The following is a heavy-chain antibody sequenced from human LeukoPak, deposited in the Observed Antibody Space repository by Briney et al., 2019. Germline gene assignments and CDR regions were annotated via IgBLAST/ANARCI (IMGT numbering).Heavy chain of an antibody. CDR3: ARGPFGSGSPYYFDH. D-gene: IGHD3-10*01. Sequence: PGGSLRLSCAASGFTSSTYDMHWVRQVTGKGLEWVSASGTAGDTYYPGSVKGRFTISKENAKNSLYLHINSLRAGDTAVYYCARGPFGSGSPYYFDHWGQGTLVTVSS. V-gene: IGHV3-13*01. J-gene: IGHJ4*02. CDR2: SGTAGDT. CDR1: GFTSSTYD.